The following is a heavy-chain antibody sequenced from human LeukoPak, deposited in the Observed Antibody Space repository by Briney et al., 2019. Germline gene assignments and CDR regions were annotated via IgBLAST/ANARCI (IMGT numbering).Heavy chain of an antibody. CDR1: GFTFSSYE. V-gene: IGHV3-48*03. CDR2: ISSSGSTI. Sequence: GGSLRLSCAASGFTFSSYEMNWVRQAPGKGLEWVSYISSSGSTIYYADSVKGRFTISRDNAKNSLYLQMNSLRAEDTAVYYCARGGSCSGGSCSNWFDPWGQGTLVTVSS. J-gene: IGHJ5*02. CDR3: ARGGSCSGGSCSNWFDP. D-gene: IGHD2-15*01.